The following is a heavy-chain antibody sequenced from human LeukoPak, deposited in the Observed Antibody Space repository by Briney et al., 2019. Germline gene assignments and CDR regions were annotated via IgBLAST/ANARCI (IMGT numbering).Heavy chain of an antibody. V-gene: IGHV3-7*01. J-gene: IGHJ4*02. Sequence: PGGSLRLSCAASGFTFSSHWMSWVRQAPGKGLEWVAKIKQDGSEKYYVDSVKGRFTISRDNAKNSLYLQMNSPRPEDTAVYYCARAPAAARPYYFDYWGQGTLVTVSS. CDR2: IKQDGSEK. D-gene: IGHD6-6*01. CDR1: GFTFSSHW. CDR3: ARAPAAARPYYFDY.